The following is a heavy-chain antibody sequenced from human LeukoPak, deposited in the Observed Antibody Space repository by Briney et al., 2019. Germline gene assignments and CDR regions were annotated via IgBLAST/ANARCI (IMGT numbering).Heavy chain of an antibody. CDR3: ARGYSSSWYEPIAY. V-gene: IGHV4-59*01. D-gene: IGHD6-13*01. J-gene: IGHJ4*02. CDR2: IYYSGST. Sequence: SETLSLTCTVSGGSISSYYWSWIRQPPGKGLEWIGYIYYSGSTNYNPSLKSRVTISVDTSKNQFSLKLSSVTAADTAVYYCARGYSSSWYEPIAYWSQGTLVTVSS. CDR1: GGSISSYY.